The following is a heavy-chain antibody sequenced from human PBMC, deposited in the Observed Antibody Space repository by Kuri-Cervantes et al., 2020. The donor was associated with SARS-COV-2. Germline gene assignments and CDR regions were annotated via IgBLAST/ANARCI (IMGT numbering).Heavy chain of an antibody. D-gene: IGHD3-22*01. CDR3: AGSYYDSSGDLDY. V-gene: IGHV1-69*02. CDR1: GGTFSSYT. J-gene: IGHJ4*02. CDR2: IIPILGIA. Sequence: SVKVSCKASGGTFSSYTISWVRQAPGQGLEWMGRIIPILGIANYAQKFQGRVTITADKSTSTAYMELSSLRSEDTAVYYCAGSYYDSSGDLDYWGQGTLVTVSS.